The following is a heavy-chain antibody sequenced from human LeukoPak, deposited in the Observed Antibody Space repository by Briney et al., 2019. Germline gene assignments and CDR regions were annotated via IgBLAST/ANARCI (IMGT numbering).Heavy chain of an antibody. Sequence: NAGGSLRLSCAASGFTFSDYYMSWIRQAPGKGPEWVSYISSSSSYTNYADSVKGRFTISRDNAKNSLYLQMNSLRAEDTAVYYCARASITMVRGVITNGYYFDYWGQGTLVTVSS. D-gene: IGHD3-10*01. CDR1: GFTFSDYY. CDR3: ARASITMVRGVITNGYYFDY. CDR2: ISSSSSYT. V-gene: IGHV3-11*05. J-gene: IGHJ4*02.